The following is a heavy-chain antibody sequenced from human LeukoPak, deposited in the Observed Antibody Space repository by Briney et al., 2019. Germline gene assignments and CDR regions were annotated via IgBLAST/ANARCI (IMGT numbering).Heavy chain of an antibody. CDR2: VHYIGTT. D-gene: IGHD3-3*01. J-gene: IGHJ4*02. V-gene: IGHV4-39*01. CDR3: GRITIFGVVDY. Sequence: SETLSLTCTVSAGSISTSDYYWTWIRQPPGKGLEWIGSVHYIGTTYSSPSLKSRVTMSVHPAKNQSSLKLTSVPAADPAVYYCGRITIFGVVDYWGQGTLVTVSS. CDR1: AGSISTSDYY.